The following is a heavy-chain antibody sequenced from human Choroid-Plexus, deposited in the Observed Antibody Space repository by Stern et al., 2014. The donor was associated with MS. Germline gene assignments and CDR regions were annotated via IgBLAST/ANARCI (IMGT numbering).Heavy chain of an antibody. CDR2: VSHDGSYK. V-gene: IGHV3-30*18. CDR3: AKDRQYLTYFFAH. Sequence: VQLVESGGGVVQHGRPLRLSCVASGFTFGSCAMHWVRQAPGKGLEWVGGVSHDGSYKYYADSVKGRFTISRDNSQNTLYMQMSSLRPEDTAVYYCAKDRQYLTYFFAHWGQGSLFTVSS. J-gene: IGHJ5*02. D-gene: IGHD2/OR15-2a*01. CDR1: GFTFGSCA.